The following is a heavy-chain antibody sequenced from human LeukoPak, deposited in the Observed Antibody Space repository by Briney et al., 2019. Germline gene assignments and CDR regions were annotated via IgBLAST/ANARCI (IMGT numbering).Heavy chain of an antibody. V-gene: IGHV3-30*04. CDR3: AELGITMIGGV. CDR1: GFTFSSYA. D-gene: IGHD3-10*02. Sequence: GGSLRLSCAASGFTFSSYAMHWVRQAPGKGLEWVAVISYDGSNKYYADSVKGRFTISRDNAKNSLYLQMNSLRAEDTAVYYCAELGITMIGGVWGKGTTVTISS. J-gene: IGHJ6*04. CDR2: ISYDGSNK.